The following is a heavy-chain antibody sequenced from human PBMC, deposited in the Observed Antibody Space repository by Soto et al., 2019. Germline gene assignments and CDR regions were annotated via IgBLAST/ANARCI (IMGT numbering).Heavy chain of an antibody. CDR2: ISWDGGST. CDR1: GFTFDDYT. D-gene: IGHD1-26*01. Sequence: PGGSLRLSCAASGFTFDDYTVHWVRQAPGKGLEWVSLISWDGGSTYYADSVKGRFTISRDNSKNSLYLQMNSLRTEDTALYYCAKDGFRRSGSYYFEYFQHWGQGTLVTVSS. CDR3: AKDGFRRSGSYYFEYFQH. V-gene: IGHV3-43*01. J-gene: IGHJ1*01.